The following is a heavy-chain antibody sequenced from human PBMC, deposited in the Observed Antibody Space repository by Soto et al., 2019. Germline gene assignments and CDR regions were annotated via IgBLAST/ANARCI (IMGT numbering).Heavy chain of an antibody. V-gene: IGHV3-23*01. CDR1: GFTFSSFA. CDR2: ISGSGGST. J-gene: IGHJ4*02. D-gene: IGHD6-13*01. CDR3: ARGFSAGKGSPPDF. Sequence: PGGSLRLSCAASGFTFSSFAMSWVRQAPGKGLDWVSAISGSGGSTYSADSVKGRFTISRDNSKNTLYLQMSSLRAEDTAVYYCARGFSAGKGSPPDFGGXGSLVT.